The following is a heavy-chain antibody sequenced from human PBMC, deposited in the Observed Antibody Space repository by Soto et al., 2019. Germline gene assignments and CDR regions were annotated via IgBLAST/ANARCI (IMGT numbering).Heavy chain of an antibody. CDR1: GGSFSGYY. D-gene: IGHD2-2*01. CDR3: ARGRDIVVVPAAPNWFDP. J-gene: IGHJ5*02. Sequence: QVQLQQWGAGLLKPSETLSLTCAVYGGSFSGYYWSWIRQPPGKGLEWIGEINHSGSTNYNPSLKSRVTISVDTSKKQFSLKLSSVTAADTAVYYCARGRDIVVVPAAPNWFDPWGQGTLVTVSS. V-gene: IGHV4-34*01. CDR2: INHSGST.